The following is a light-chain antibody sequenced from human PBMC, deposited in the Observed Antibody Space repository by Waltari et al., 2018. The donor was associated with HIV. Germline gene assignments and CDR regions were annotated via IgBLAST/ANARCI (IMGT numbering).Light chain of an antibody. V-gene: IGKV3-15*01. J-gene: IGKJ5*01. CDR1: QSVSSN. CDR2: GAS. Sequence: EIVMTQSPATLSVSPGERATLSCRPSQSVSSNLAWYQQKPGQAPRLLIYGASTRATCIPARFSGSGSGTEFTLTISSLQSEEFAVYYCQQYNNWITFGQGTRLEIK. CDR3: QQYNNWIT.